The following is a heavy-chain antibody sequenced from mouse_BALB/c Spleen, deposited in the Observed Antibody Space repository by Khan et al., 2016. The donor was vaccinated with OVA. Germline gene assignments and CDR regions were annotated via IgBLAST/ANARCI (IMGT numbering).Heavy chain of an antibody. D-gene: IGHD2-4*01. Sequence: QVQLKESGPGLVQPSQSLSITCTVSGFSLTNYSVHWVRQSPGKGLEWLGVIWRAGSKDYNAAFISRLTIRKDNSRSQVFFKMNSLQPNDTAIYYCARRGYDYGRGALFAYWGQGTLVTVSA. CDR3: ARRGYDYGRGALFAY. V-gene: IGHV2-2*02. CDR2: IWRAGSK. J-gene: IGHJ3*01. CDR1: GFSLTNYS.